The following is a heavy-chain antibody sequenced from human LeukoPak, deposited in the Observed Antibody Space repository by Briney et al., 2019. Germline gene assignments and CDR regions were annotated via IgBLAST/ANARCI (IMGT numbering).Heavy chain of an antibody. CDR3: ARYDGGSGPFDY. J-gene: IGHJ4*02. CDR2: LYSGGNT. CDR1: GFTVSSNY. V-gene: IGHV3-53*01. Sequence: GGSLRLSCAVSGFTVSSNYMSWVRQAPGKGLEWVSVLYSGGNTYYADSVKGRFTISRDNSKNTLYLQMNSLRAEDAAVYYCARYDGGSGPFDYWGQGTLVTVSS. D-gene: IGHD3-10*01.